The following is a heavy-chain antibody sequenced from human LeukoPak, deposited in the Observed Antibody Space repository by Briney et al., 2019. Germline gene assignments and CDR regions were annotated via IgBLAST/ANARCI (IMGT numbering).Heavy chain of an antibody. CDR3: ARGSSGDARTLFDY. V-gene: IGHV4-34*01. J-gene: IGHJ4*02. CDR1: GGSFSGDY. CDR2: INHSGST. D-gene: IGHD5-12*01. Sequence: SETLSVTCAVYGGSFSGDYWSWIRQPPGKGLEWIGEINHSGSTNYNPSLKSRVTISVDTSKNQFSLKLSSVTAADTAVYYCARGSSGDARTLFDYRGQGTLVTVSS.